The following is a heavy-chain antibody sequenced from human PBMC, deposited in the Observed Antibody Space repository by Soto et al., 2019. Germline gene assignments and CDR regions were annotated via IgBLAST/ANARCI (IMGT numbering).Heavy chain of an antibody. CDR2: IYYSGST. J-gene: IGHJ5*02. D-gene: IGHD2-8*01. CDR1: GGSVSSGSYY. Sequence: SETLSLTCTVSGGSVSSGSYYWSWILQPPGKGLEWIGYIYYSGSTNYNPSLKSRVTISVDTSKNQFSLKLSSVTAADTAVYYCARVRVLVYATDWCDRWGKGKLVNVSS. CDR3: ARVRVLVYATDWCDR. V-gene: IGHV4-61*01.